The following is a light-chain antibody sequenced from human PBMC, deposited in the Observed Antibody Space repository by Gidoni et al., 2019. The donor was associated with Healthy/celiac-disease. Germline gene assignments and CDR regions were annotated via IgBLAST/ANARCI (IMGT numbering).Light chain of an antibody. CDR3: QVWDSSSDHV. CDR2: YDR. CDR1: NIGSKS. J-gene: IGLJ1*01. Sequence: SYVMTQPHSVSLAPGKTARITCGGNNIGSKSVHWCPQKPGQAAVLVIYYDRDRPSGIPERFSGSNAGNTATLTISRVEAGDEADYYCQVWDSSSDHVFGTGTKVTVL. V-gene: IGLV3-21*04.